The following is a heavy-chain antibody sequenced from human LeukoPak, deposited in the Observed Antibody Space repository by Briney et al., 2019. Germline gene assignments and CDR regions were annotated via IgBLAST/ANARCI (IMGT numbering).Heavy chain of an antibody. J-gene: IGHJ4*02. Sequence: GGSLRLSCAVSGFTFSHYGMHWVRQAPGRGLEWVAVIWYDGSKQYYVDSVKGRFTISRDNSKNTVSLQMNSLRVEDTAVYYCARYRSGSSDYWGQGTLVTVSS. CDR3: ARYRSGSSDY. CDR1: GFTFSHYG. V-gene: IGHV3-33*01. CDR2: IWYDGSKQ. D-gene: IGHD3-10*01.